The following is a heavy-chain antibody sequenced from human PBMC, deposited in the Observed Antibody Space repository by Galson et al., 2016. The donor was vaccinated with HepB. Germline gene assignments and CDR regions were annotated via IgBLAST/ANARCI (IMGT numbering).Heavy chain of an antibody. CDR1: GFTFTSYG. CDR3: ARDRIKVVLSVIDWFDP. J-gene: IGHJ5*02. CDR2: IATYNGDT. Sequence: SVKVSCKASGFTFTSYGISWVRQAPGQGLEWMGWIATYNGDTNYAQKFQGRLTMTTDTSTTTAYMELRSLRFDDTAVYYCARDRIKVVLSVIDWFDPWGQGTLVTVSS. D-gene: IGHD3-16*02. V-gene: IGHV1-18*04.